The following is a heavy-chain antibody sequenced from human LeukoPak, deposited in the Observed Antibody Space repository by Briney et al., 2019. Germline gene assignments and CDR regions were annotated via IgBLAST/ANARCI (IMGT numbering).Heavy chain of an antibody. Sequence: GGSLRLSCAASGFTFSSYIMNWVRQAPGKGLEWVSSISSSSSYIYYADSVKGRFTISRDNAKNSLYLQMNSLRAEDTAVYYCARGRMDGRFDYWGQGTLVTVSS. CDR3: ARGRMDGRFDY. V-gene: IGHV3-21*01. CDR1: GFTFSSYI. J-gene: IGHJ4*02. D-gene: IGHD2-2*03. CDR2: ISSSSSYI.